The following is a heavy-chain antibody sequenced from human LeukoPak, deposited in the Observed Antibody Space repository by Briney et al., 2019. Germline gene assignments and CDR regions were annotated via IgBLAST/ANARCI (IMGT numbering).Heavy chain of an antibody. D-gene: IGHD1-26*01. Sequence: GSSVKVSCKASGGTFSSYAISWVRQAPGQGLEWMGRIIPILGIANYAQKFQGRVTITADKSTSTAYMELSSLRSEDTAVYYCARVNLRGSQYNWFDPWGQGTLVTVSS. CDR1: GGTFSSYA. CDR3: ARVNLRGSQYNWFDP. V-gene: IGHV1-69*04. J-gene: IGHJ5*02. CDR2: IIPILGIA.